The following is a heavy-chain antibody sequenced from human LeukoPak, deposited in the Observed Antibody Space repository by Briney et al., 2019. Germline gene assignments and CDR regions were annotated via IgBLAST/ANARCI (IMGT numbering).Heavy chain of an antibody. V-gene: IGHV3-48*01. D-gene: IGHD3-3*02. CDR1: GFTFSSYS. J-gene: IGHJ3*02. CDR3: ARVGFSDAFDI. Sequence: GGSLRLSCAASGFTFSSYSMNWVRQAPGKGLEWVSYISSASNTIYYADSVKGRFTISRDNAKNSLYLQMNSLRAEDTAMYYCARVGFSDAFDIWGQGTMVTVSS. CDR2: ISSASNTI.